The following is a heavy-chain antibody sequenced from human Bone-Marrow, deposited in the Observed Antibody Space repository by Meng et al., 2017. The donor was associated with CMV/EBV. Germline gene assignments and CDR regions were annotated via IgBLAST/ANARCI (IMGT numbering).Heavy chain of an antibody. CDR3: AREAYKYPY. V-gene: IGHV4-39*07. J-gene: IGHJ4*02. CDR1: GGSISSSSYY. CDR2: IYYSGST. Sequence: GSLRLSCTVSGGSISSSSYYWGWIRQPPGKGLEWIGSIYYSGSTYYNPSLKSRVTISVDTSKNQFSLKLSSVTAADTAVYYCAREAYKYPYWGQGTLVTVSS. D-gene: IGHD1-14*01.